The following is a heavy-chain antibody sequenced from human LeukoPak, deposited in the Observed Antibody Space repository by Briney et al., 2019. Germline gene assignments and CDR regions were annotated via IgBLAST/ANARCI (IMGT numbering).Heavy chain of an antibody. CDR2: IYYSGST. CDR3: ARTRYSGRYGDYFDY. Sequence: SETLSLTCTVSGGSISSYYWSWSRQPPGKGLEWIGYIYYSGSTNYNPSLKSRVTISVDTSKNQFSLKLSSVTAAETAVYYCARTRYSGRYGDYFDYWGQGTLVTVSS. V-gene: IGHV4-59*08. CDR1: GGSISSYY. J-gene: IGHJ4*02. D-gene: IGHD1-26*01.